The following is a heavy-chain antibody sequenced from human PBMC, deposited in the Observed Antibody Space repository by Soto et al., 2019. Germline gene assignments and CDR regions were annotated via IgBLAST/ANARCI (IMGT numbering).Heavy chain of an antibody. CDR1: GGSLRNSG. D-gene: IGHD3-10*01. J-gene: IGHJ4*02. CDR2: IIPIIGTP. CDR3: ARERDGSGSLSYYFDQ. Sequence: QLELVQSGAEVMEPGSSVKLSCKASGGSLRNSGINWVRQAPGQGLEWVGGIIPIIGTPNYLQRLQTRVTITADESTKTAFLELGRLRFDDTAIYYCARERDGSGSLSYYFDQWGQGTLVTVSS. V-gene: IGHV1-69*01.